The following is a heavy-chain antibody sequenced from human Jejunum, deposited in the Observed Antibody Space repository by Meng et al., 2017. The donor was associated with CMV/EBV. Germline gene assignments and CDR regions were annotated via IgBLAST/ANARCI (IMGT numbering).Heavy chain of an antibody. D-gene: IGHD2-21*02. J-gene: IGHJ4*02. CDR2: INPSTAHP. CDR1: GYGLRSYA. Sequence: VQLVPFGYALNKPWASVKVSCNASGYGLRSYAVHWLRQAPGRGLEWMGWINPSTAHPTYAQDFTGRFVFSLDISVNTAYLQINSLKAEDTAIYYCVRDVPDGDISLFDSWGQGTLVTVSS. V-gene: IGHV7-4-1*02. CDR3: VRDVPDGDISLFDS.